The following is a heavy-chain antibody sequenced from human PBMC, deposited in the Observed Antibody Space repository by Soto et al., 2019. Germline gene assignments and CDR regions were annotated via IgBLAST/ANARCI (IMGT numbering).Heavy chain of an antibody. Sequence: GGSLRLSCAASGFTFSSFAMSWVRQAPGKGLEWVSAISGSGGSTYYADSVKGRFTISRDNSKNTLYLQMNSLRAEDTAVYYCAKDPFRRAAGPDDYWGQGTLVIVSS. D-gene: IGHD6-13*01. CDR2: ISGSGGST. CDR3: AKDPFRRAAGPDDY. CDR1: GFTFSSFA. J-gene: IGHJ4*02. V-gene: IGHV3-23*01.